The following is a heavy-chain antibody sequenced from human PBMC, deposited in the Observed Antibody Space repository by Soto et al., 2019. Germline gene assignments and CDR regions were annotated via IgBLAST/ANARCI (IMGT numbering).Heavy chain of an antibody. CDR1: GGSFSGYY. V-gene: IGHV4-34*01. CDR3: ARGLRAQGATDY. J-gene: IGHJ4*02. Sequence: PSETLSLTCAVYGGSFSGYYWSWIRQPPGKGLEWIGEINHSGSTNYNPSLKSRVTISVDTSKNQFSLKLSSVTAADTAVYYCARGLRAQGATDYWGQGTLVTVSS. CDR2: INHSGST.